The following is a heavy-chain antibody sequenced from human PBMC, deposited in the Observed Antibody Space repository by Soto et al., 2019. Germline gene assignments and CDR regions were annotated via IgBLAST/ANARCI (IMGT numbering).Heavy chain of an antibody. D-gene: IGHD2-2*01. Sequence: QVQLQESGPGLVKPSETLSLTCTVSGGSISSYYWSWIRQPPGKGLEWIGYIYYSGRTNYHHALTSRVTTSVDTSKNQFSLKLSHVTAADTAVYYCARGDCSSTICQIWDNWFDPWGQGTLVTVSS. J-gene: IGHJ5*02. V-gene: IGHV4-59*01. CDR1: GGSISSYY. CDR3: ARGDCSSTICQIWDNWFDP. CDR2: IYYSGRT.